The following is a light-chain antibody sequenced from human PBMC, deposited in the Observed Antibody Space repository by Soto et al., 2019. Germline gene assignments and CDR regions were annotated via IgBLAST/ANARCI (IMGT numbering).Light chain of an antibody. CDR3: SSYTSSSTLDV. J-gene: IGLJ1*01. CDR1: ASDVGSYDY. CDR2: EVS. V-gene: IGLV2-14*01. Sequence: QSALTQPPSVSGSPGQSVTISCTGTASDVGSYDYVSWYQQHPGKAPKLMIYEVSNRPSGVSNRFSGSKSGNTASLTISGLQAEDEADYYCSSYTSSSTLDVFGTGTKLTVL.